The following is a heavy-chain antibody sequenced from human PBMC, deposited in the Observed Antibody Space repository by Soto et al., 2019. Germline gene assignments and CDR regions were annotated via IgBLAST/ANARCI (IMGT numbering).Heavy chain of an antibody. CDR1: GFTFSSYW. CDR2: INSDGSST. CDR3: ATAVPFDY. Sequence: EVQLVESGGGLVQPGGSLRLSCAASGFTFSSYWMHWVRQAPGTGLVWVSRINSDGSSTYYANSVKGRFTISRDNAKNTLYLQMNSRRAEDTAVYYCATAVPFDYWGQGTLGTVSS. J-gene: IGHJ4*02. V-gene: IGHV3-74*01. D-gene: IGHD2-2*01.